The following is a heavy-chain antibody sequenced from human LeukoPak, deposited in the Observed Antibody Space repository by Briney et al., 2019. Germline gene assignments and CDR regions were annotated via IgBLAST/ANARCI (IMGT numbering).Heavy chain of an antibody. V-gene: IGHV3-48*01. CDR1: GFTFSSYS. J-gene: IGHJ6*03. CDR3: ARVEITMVRGVMGYYYYYYMDV. Sequence: PGGSLRLSCAASGFTFSSYSMNWVRQAPGKGLEWVSYISSSSSTIYYADSVKGRFTICRDNAKNSLYLQMNSLRAEDTAVYYCARVEITMVRGVMGYYYYYYMDVWGKGTTVTVSS. D-gene: IGHD3-10*01. CDR2: ISSSSSTI.